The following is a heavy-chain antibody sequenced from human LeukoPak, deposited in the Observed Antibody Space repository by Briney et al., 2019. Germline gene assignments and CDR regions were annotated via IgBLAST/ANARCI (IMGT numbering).Heavy chain of an antibody. CDR2: IYYSGST. D-gene: IGHD3-22*01. CDR3: ARADYHESTVRGRYFDC. J-gene: IGHJ4*02. V-gene: IGHV4-31*03. Sequence: PSETLSLTCTVSGGSISSGGYYWSWIRQHPGKGLEWIGYIYYSGSTYYNPSLKSRVTISVDTSKNQFSLKVNSVTAADTAVYYCARADYHESTVRGRYFDCWGQGTLVTVSS. CDR1: GGSISSGGYY.